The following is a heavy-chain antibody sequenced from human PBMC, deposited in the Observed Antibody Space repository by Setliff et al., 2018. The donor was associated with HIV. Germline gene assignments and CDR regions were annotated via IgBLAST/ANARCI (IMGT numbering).Heavy chain of an antibody. CDR3: ARGALSLTMTKLLSFFDS. J-gene: IGHJ4*02. D-gene: IGHD3-22*01. V-gene: IGHV4-4*07. Sequence: PSETLSLTCTVSGGSVTSYYWSWIRQPAGKRLEWIGRISISGNTNYNPSLKSRVTISVVTSKSHFSLKMTSVTAADTAIYFCARGALSLTMTKLLSFFDSWGQGAQVTVSS. CDR1: GGSVTSYY. CDR2: ISISGNT.